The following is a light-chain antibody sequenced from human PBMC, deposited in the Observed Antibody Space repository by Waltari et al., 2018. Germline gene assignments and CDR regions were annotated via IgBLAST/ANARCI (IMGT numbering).Light chain of an antibody. CDR3: QSYDDNSPDWV. Sequence: NLKLTQPRSVSESPGKTVIISCTGSSRNIAGNYVPQYRQRPGSAPTSVIYESNQRPSGVPNRFSGSIDSASNSASLTISGLKTEDEADYYCQSYDDNSPDWVFGGGTKLTVL. V-gene: IGLV6-57*02. J-gene: IGLJ3*02. CDR1: SRNIAGNY. CDR2: ESN.